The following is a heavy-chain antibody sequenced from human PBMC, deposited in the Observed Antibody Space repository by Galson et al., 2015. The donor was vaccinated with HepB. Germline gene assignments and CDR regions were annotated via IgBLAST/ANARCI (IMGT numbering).Heavy chain of an antibody. Sequence: SLRLSCAASGFTFTDYYMSWIRQAPGKGLEWVSYISNDGNTINYADSVEGRFTISRDNAKNSLSLQMKSLRAEDTAIYYCVRAAGWFDPWGQGTLVTVSS. CDR1: GFTFTDYY. V-gene: IGHV3-11*01. CDR2: ISNDGNTI. J-gene: IGHJ5*02. CDR3: VRAAGWFDP. D-gene: IGHD3-10*01.